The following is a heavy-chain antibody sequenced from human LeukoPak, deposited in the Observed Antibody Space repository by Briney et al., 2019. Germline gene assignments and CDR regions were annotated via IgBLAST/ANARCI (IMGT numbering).Heavy chain of an antibody. CDR1: EFTFSSYS. CDR3: ATGTPPSLLDY. V-gene: IGHV3-48*01. Sequence: PGGSLRLSCAASEFTFSSYSMNWVRQAPGKGLEWVSYITNSGNSKSYADSVKGRFTISRDNTKNSLYLQMNSLRAEDTAVYYCATGTPPSLLDYWGQGTLVTVSS. J-gene: IGHJ4*02. CDR2: ITNSGNSK.